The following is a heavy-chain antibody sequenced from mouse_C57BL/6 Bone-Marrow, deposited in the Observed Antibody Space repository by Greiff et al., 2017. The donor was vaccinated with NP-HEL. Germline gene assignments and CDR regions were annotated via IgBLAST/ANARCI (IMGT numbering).Heavy chain of an antibody. CDR2: IDPENGDT. CDR1: GFNIKDDY. J-gene: IGHJ4*01. Sequence: EVQLQQSGAELVRPGASVKLSCTASGFNIKDDYMHWVKQRPEQGLEWIGWIDPENGDTEYAAKFQGKATITADTSSNTAYLQLSSLTSEDTAVYYCTPYAMDYWGQGTSVTVSS. V-gene: IGHV14-4*01. CDR3: TPYAMDY.